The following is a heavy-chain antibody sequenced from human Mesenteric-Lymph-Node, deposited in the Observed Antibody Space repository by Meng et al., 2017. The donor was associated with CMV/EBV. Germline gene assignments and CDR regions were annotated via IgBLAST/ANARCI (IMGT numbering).Heavy chain of an antibody. CDR2: IFWNDDK. Sequence: FSRSTSRLRVGWIRQPPGKAPEWLALIFWNDDKRYSPSLKSRVTITKDTSKNQVVLTMTNMDPVDTATYYCARLRGSGSYYKGPIDYWGQGTLVTVSS. D-gene: IGHD3-10*01. J-gene: IGHJ4*02. CDR1: FSRSTSRLR. CDR3: ARLRGSGSYYKGPIDY. V-gene: IGHV2-5*01.